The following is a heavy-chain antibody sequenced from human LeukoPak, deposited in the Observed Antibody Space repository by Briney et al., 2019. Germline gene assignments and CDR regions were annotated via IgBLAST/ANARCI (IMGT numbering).Heavy chain of an antibody. J-gene: IGHJ4*02. D-gene: IGHD1-1*01. Sequence: GGSLRLSCTASGFPLSSYSINWVPQAPGKGLEWISYISSSSSNIYYVDSVQGRLTVSRDNERNSLFLQIDSPRAEDTAVYYCVRVKGTYFDYWGQGSLVTVSS. CDR3: VRVKGTYFDY. V-gene: IGHV3-48*01. CDR1: GFPLSSYS. CDR2: ISSSSSNI.